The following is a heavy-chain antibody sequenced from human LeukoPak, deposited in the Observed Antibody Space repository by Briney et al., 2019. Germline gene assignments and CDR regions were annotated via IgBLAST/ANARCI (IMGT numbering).Heavy chain of an antibody. Sequence: GSLRLSCAASGSTFSSHTMNWIRQPPGKGLEWIGEINHSGSTNYNPSLKSRVTISIDTSKNQFSLKLSSVTAADTAVYYCARGEEQPYYYDSSGYYRIRSFGGAADYWGQGTLVTVSS. D-gene: IGHD3-22*01. J-gene: IGHJ4*02. CDR2: INHSGST. CDR3: ARGEEQPYYYDSSGYYRIRSFGGAADY. CDR1: GSTFSSHT. V-gene: IGHV4-34*01.